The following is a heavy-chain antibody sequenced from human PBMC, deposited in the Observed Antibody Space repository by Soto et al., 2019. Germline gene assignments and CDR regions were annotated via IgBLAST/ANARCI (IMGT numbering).Heavy chain of an antibody. D-gene: IGHD6-19*01. CDR1: GGSFSGYY. J-gene: IGHJ6*02. CDR2: INHSGST. V-gene: IGHV4-34*01. Sequence: QVQLQQWGAGLLKPSETLSLTCAVYGGSFSGYYWSWIRQPPGKGLEWIGEINHSGSTNYNPSLKRRATISGDPSKTQFSLQLRSVTAADPAVYYCARGKSAVAGPRYYYYGMDVWGPGTTVTVSS. CDR3: ARGKSAVAGPRYYYYGMDV.